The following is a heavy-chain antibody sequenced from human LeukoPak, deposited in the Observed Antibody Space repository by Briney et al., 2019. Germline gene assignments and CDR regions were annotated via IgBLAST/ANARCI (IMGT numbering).Heavy chain of an antibody. V-gene: IGHV4-38-2*01. J-gene: IGHJ3*02. CDR3: ARSFSGSGGSTAFDI. Sequence: SETLSLTXGVSGYSISSSYYWGWMRQSPGKGLEWIGSIDHWGTTYYSDSLKSRLTISVDTSRNQFSLRLSSVTAADTAVYFCARSFSGSGGSTAFDIWGHGTMVTVSS. CDR2: IDHWGTT. D-gene: IGHD3-10*01. CDR1: GYSISSSYY.